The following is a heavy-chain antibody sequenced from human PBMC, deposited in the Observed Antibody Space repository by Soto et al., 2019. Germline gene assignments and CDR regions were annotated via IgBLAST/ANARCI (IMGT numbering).Heavy chain of an antibody. CDR3: ARAQFSSGPWLGAFDI. CDR1: GFTFSSYA. D-gene: IGHD3-22*01. CDR2: ISYDGSNK. J-gene: IGHJ3*02. V-gene: IGHV3-30-3*01. Sequence: GGSLRLSCAASGFTFSSYAMHWVRQAPGKGLEWVAVISYDGSNKYYADSVKGRFTISRDNSKNTLYLQMNSLRAEDTAVYYCARAQFSSGPWLGAFDIWGQGTMVTVSS.